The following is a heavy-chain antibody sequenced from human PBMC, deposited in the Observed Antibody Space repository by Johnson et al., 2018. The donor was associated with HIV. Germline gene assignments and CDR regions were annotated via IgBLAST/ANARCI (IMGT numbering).Heavy chain of an antibody. D-gene: IGHD6-6*01. V-gene: IGHV3-74*02. J-gene: IGHJ3*02. Sequence: VQLVESGGGVVQPGRSLRLSCAASGFTFSSYWMHWVRQAPGKGLVWVSRINSDGSSTSYADSVKGRFTISRDNAKNTLYLQMNSLRAEDTAVYYCGWQLAGWNDAFDIWGQGTMVTVSS. CDR1: GFTFSSYW. CDR3: GWQLAGWNDAFDI. CDR2: INSDGSST.